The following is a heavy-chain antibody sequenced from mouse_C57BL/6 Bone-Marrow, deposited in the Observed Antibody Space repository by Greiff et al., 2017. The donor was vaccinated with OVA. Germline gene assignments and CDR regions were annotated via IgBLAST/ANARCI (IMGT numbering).Heavy chain of an antibody. CDR3: ANTSGDYDDGYYAMDY. CDR1: GYTFTSYW. V-gene: IGHV1-74*01. J-gene: IGHJ4*01. Sequence: QVQLKQPGAELVKPGASVKVSCKASGYTFTSYWMHWVKQRPGQGLEWIGRIHPSDSDTNYNQKFKGKATLTVDKSSSTAYMQLSSLTSEDSAVYYCANTSGDYDDGYYAMDYWGQGTSVTVSS. D-gene: IGHD2-4*01. CDR2: IHPSDSDT.